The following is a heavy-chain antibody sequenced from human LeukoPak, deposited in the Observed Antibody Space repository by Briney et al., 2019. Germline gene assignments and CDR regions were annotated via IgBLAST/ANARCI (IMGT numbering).Heavy chain of an antibody. D-gene: IGHD6-13*01. J-gene: IGHJ6*02. CDR1: GFNFSSYS. CDR3: ARQQLVPPNCYYGMDV. Sequence: GGSLRLSCAASGFNFSSYSMNWVRQAAGKGLEWVSSISSSSSYIYYADSVKGRFTISRDNAKNSLYLQMTSLRADDTAVYYCARQQLVPPNCYYGMDVWGQGTTVTVSS. V-gene: IGHV3-21*01. CDR2: ISSSSSYI.